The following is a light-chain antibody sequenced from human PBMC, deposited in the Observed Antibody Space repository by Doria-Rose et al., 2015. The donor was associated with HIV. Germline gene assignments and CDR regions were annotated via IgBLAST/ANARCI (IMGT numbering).Light chain of an antibody. CDR2: AAS. CDR3: QQSYSTSLT. J-gene: IGKJ4*01. V-gene: IGKV1-39*01. Sequence: DIQMTQSPSFVSASVRDRVAITCRPSQNISNFLNWYQQRAGTAPRLLIYAASTLQNWVPSRFSGSGSGTEFTLTISNLQPEDFATYYCQQSYSTSLTFGEGTKVDIK. CDR1: QNISNF.